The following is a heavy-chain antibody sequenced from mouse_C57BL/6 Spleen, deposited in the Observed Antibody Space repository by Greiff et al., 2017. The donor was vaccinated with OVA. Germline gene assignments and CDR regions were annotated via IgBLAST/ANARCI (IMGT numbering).Heavy chain of an antibody. D-gene: IGHD1-1*01. J-gene: IGHJ3*01. CDR3: ARGDYGFAY. V-gene: IGHV3-6*01. CDR2: LRYDGST. CDR1: GYSITSGYY. Sequence: DVQLVESGPGLVKPSQSLSLTCSVTGYSITSGYYWYWIRQFPGNKLEWMGYLRYDGSTNYNPSLKNRTSLTRDTSKNKSVLKWNSVTTEDTATYYCARGDYGFAYWGQGTLVTVSA.